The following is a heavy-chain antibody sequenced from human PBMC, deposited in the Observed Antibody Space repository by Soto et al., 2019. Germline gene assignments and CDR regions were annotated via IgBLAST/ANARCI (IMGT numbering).Heavy chain of an antibody. V-gene: IGHV1-69*06. D-gene: IGHD3-10*01. CDR3: ARARVGRGDGFYSNGMDV. Sequence: ASVKVSCKASGGTFSRYSIRWVRQAPGQGLEWVGGIIPIFGTANYAQKFQGRVTITADKSTTTAYMELSSLRSEDTAVYYCARARVGRGDGFYSNGMDVWGHGTTVTVSS. CDR1: GGTFSRYS. CDR2: IIPIFGTA. J-gene: IGHJ6*02.